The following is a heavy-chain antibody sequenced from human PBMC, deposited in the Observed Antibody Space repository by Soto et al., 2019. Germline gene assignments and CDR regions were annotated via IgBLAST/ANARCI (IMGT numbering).Heavy chain of an antibody. V-gene: IGHV3-33*01. D-gene: IGHD2-2*01. CDR2: IWYDGGNK. CDR3: QRDRYRIGRHDFDY. Sequence: QVQRVESGGGVVQPGRSLRLSCAASGFTFSSYGMHWVRQAPGKGLEWVAVIWYDGGNKYYADSVKGRFTISRDNSENTLSLHISSLRAKDTAVYYCQRDRYRIGRHDFDYWGQGTLVTVSS. CDR1: GFTFSSYG. J-gene: IGHJ4*02.